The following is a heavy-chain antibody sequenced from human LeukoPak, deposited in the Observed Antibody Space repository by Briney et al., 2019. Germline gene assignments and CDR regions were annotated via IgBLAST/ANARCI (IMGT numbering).Heavy chain of an antibody. V-gene: IGHV4-4*07. J-gene: IGHJ6*03. D-gene: IGHD3-10*01. CDR1: GGSISSYY. CDR2: IYTSGST. Sequence: SETLSLTCTVSGGSISSYYWSWIRQPAGKGLEWIGRIYTSGSTNYNPTLKSRVTISVDKFKNQFSMKLTSVTAAVTAVYYCARESLLWFGELSSSYYMDVWGKGTTVTVSS. CDR3: ARESLLWFGELSSSYYMDV.